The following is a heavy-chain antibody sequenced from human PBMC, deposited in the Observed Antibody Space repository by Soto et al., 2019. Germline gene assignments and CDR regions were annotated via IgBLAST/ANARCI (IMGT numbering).Heavy chain of an antibody. J-gene: IGHJ4*02. CDR2: ISSNGGST. Sequence: PGGSLRLSCSASGFTFSSYAMHWFRQAPGKGLEYVSAISSNGGSTYYADSVKGRFTISRDNSKNTLYLQMSSLRAEDTAVYYCVKESPSVRYFDWLPEFDYWGQGTLVTVSS. D-gene: IGHD3-9*01. CDR3: VKESPSVRYFDWLPEFDY. V-gene: IGHV3-64D*06. CDR1: GFTFSSYA.